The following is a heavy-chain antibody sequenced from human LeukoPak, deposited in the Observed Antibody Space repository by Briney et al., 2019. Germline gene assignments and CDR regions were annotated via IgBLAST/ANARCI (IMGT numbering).Heavy chain of an antibody. CDR1: GFTFSSYA. CDR2: ITGSGGST. J-gene: IGHJ3*02. Sequence: GGSLRLSCAASGFTFSSYAMSWVRQAPGKGLEWVSTITGSGGSTYYAASVKGRFTISRDNSKNTLYLQMNSLRAEDTAVYYWAKGRRYFIAFDIWGKGTMVTVSS. CDR3: AKGRRYFIAFDI. V-gene: IGHV3-23*01. D-gene: IGHD1-26*01.